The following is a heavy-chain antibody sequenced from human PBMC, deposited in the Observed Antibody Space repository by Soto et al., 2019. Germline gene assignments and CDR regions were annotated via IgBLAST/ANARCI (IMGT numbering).Heavy chain of an antibody. V-gene: IGHV4-39*01. J-gene: IGHJ5*02. Sequence: SETLSLTCTVSGGSISSSSYYWGWIRQPPGKGLEWIGSIYYSGSTYYNPSLKSRVTISVDTSKNHFSLKLSSVTAADTAVYYCDTQYRSHITLFGVGIVNCFDSWGQGTLVTVSS. CDR1: GGSISSSSYY. D-gene: IGHD3-3*01. CDR3: DTQYRSHITLFGVGIVNCFDS. CDR2: IYYSGST.